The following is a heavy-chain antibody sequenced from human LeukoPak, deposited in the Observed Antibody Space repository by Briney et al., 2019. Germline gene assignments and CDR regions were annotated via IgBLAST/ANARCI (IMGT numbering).Heavy chain of an antibody. CDR2: ISGSGGST. J-gene: IGHJ4*02. D-gene: IGHD1-26*01. CDR1: GFTFSGYA. Sequence: GGSLRLSCAASGFTFSGYAMSWVRQAPGKGLEWVSAISGSGGSTYYADSVKGRFTISRDNSKNTLYLQMNSLRAEDTAVYYCARDGVWELPLDYWGQGTLVTVSS. V-gene: IGHV3-23*01. CDR3: ARDGVWELPLDY.